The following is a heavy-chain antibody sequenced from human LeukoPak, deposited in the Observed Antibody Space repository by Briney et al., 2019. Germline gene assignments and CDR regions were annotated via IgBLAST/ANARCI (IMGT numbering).Heavy chain of an antibody. CDR2: ISHDGSNK. J-gene: IGHJ4*02. CDR1: GFTFSSYG. V-gene: IGHV3-30*19. CDR3: ARIGFGYSYGQGFDY. D-gene: IGHD5-18*01. Sequence: PGGSLRLSCAASGFTFSSYGMHWVRQAPGKGLAWVAFISHDGSNKYYADSVKGRFTISRDNSENTLYLQMNSLRAEDTAVYYCARIGFGYSYGQGFDYWGQGTLVSVSS.